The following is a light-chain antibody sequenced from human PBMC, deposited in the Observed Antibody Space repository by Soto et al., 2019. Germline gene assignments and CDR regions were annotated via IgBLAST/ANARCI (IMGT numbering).Light chain of an antibody. CDR1: QTVLHSPNNKNH. V-gene: IGKV4-1*01. Sequence: DIVMTQSPDSLAVSLGERATISCKSSQTVLHSPNNKNHLAWYQQKPGQSPKLLIYWASTRESGVTDRFRGSAPRRDFTLSLTSLQAEDVAVYHCQQYYTTPATFGHGTKVEIK. J-gene: IGKJ1*01. CDR2: WAS. CDR3: QQYYTTPAT.